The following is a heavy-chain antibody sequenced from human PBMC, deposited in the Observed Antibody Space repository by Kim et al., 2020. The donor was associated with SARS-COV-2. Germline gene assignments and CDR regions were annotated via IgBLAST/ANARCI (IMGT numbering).Heavy chain of an antibody. J-gene: IGHJ5*02. CDR1: GFTVSSNY. Sequence: GGSLRLSCAASGFTVSSNYMSWVRQAPGKGLEWVSVIYSGGSTYYADSVKGRFTISRHNSKNTMYLQMNSLRAEDTAVYYCARVKLGYCSGGSCDPRVGFDPWGQGTLVTVSS. CDR2: IYSGGST. V-gene: IGHV3-53*04. CDR3: ARVKLGYCSGGSCDPRVGFDP. D-gene: IGHD2-15*01.